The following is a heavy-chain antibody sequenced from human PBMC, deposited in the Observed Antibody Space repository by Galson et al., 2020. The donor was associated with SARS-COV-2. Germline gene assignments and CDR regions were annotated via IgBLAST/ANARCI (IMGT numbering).Heavy chain of an antibody. V-gene: IGHV1-3*01. CDR2: INAGNGNT. J-gene: IGHJ6*03. D-gene: IGHD3-9*01. CDR3: ATGPLNFDWLFRTYYCYYMYV. Sequence: ASVKVSCKASGYTFTSYAMPWVRQAPGQRLEWMGWINAGNGNTKYSQKFQGRVTITRDTSASTAYMELSSLRSEDTAVYYCATGPLNFDWLFRTYYCYYMYVWGKGTTVTVSS. CDR1: GYTFTSYA.